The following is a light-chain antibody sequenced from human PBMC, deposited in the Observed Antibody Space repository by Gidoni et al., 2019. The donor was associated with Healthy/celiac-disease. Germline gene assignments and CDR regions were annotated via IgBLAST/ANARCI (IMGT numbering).Light chain of an antibody. Sequence: ELVLTHSPATLSLSPGERATLSCRASQSVSSYLAWYQQKPGQAPRLLIYDASNRATGIPARFSGSGSGTDFTLTISSLEPEDCAVYYCQQRSNWPRGFGQGTKVEIK. CDR2: DAS. J-gene: IGKJ1*01. CDR1: QSVSSY. CDR3: QQRSNWPRG. V-gene: IGKV3-11*01.